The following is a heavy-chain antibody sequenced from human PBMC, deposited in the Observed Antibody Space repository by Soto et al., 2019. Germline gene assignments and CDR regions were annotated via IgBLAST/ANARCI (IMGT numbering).Heavy chain of an antibody. CDR2: ISGSGGST. CDR3: AKCSGGGSCYQAPFDY. V-gene: IGHV3-23*01. J-gene: IGHJ4*02. CDR1: GGSISSSSYY. D-gene: IGHD2-15*01. Sequence: ETLSLTCTVSGGSISSSSYYWGWIRQAPGKGLEWVSAISGSGGSTYYADSVKGRFTISRDNSKNTLYLQMNSLRAEDTAVYYCAKCSGGGSCYQAPFDYWGQGTLVTVSS.